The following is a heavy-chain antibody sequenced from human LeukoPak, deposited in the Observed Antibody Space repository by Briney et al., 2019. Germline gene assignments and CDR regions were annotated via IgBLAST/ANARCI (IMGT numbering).Heavy chain of an antibody. CDR1: GYTFTSYD. V-gene: IGHV1-8*01. CDR2: MNPNSGNT. J-gene: IGHJ4*02. Sequence: WASVKVSCKASGYTFTSYDINWVRQATGQGLEWMGWMNPNSGNTGYAQKFQGRVTMTRNTSISTAYMELSSLRSEDTAVYYCAGGYPRRVGTIDYWGQETLVTVPS. D-gene: IGHD1-7*01. CDR3: AGGYPRRVGTIDY.